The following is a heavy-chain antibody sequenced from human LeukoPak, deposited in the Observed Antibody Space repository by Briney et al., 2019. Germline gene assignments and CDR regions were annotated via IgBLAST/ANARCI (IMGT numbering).Heavy chain of an antibody. Sequence: PGRSLRLSCAASGFTFDDYAMHWVRQAPGKGLEWVSGISWNSGSIGYADSVKGRFTISRDNAKNSLYLQMNSLRAEDTALYYCAKDITMTDFTGTDYWGQGTLVTVSS. J-gene: IGHJ4*02. CDR3: AKDITMTDFTGTDY. CDR2: ISWNSGSI. CDR1: GFTFDDYA. D-gene: IGHD3-22*01. V-gene: IGHV3-9*01.